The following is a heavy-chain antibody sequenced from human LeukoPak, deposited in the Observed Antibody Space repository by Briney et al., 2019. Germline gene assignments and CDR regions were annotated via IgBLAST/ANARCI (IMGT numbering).Heavy chain of an antibody. CDR3: ARGGYLEITMVRGVAYNWFDP. D-gene: IGHD3-10*01. CDR2: INPNSGGT. J-gene: IGHJ5*02. Sequence: ASVKVSCKASGGTFSGYAISWVRQAPGQGLEWMGWINPNSGGTNYAQKFQGRVTMTRDTSISTAYMELSRLRSDDTAVYYCARGGYLEITMVRGVAYNWFDPWGQGTLVTVSS. CDR1: GGTFSGYA. V-gene: IGHV1-2*02.